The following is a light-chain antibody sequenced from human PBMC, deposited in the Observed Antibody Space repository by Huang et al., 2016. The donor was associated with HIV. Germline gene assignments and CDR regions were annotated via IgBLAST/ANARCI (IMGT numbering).Light chain of an antibody. J-gene: IGKJ1*01. CDR1: QSVSSN. CDR3: QQYNNWPWA. CDR2: GAS. V-gene: IGKV3-15*01. Sequence: EIVMTQSPATLSVSPGERATLPCRASQSVSSNLAWYQQKPGQAPRLLMYGASTRATGIPARFSGSASGTEFTLTISSLQSEDFAVYYCQQYNNWPWAFGQGTKVEIK.